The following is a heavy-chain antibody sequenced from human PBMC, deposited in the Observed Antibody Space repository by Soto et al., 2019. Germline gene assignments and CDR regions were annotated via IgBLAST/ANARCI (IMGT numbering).Heavy chain of an antibody. J-gene: IGHJ4*02. CDR3: ARHECSSTSCYLLSDFDY. CDR2: IYYSGST. CDR1: GGSISSSSYY. V-gene: IGHV4-39*01. Sequence: QLQLQESGPGLVKPSETLSLTCTVSGGSISSSSYYWGWIRQPPGKGLEWIGSIYYSGSTYYNPSLKSRVTISVDTSKNQFSLQLSSVAAADTAVYYCARHECSSTSCYLLSDFDYWGQGTLVTVSS. D-gene: IGHD2-2*01.